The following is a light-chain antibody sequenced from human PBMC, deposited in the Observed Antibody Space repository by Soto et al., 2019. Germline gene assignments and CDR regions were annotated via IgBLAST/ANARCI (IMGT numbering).Light chain of an antibody. CDR2: DAS. Sequence: EIGVTQSPATLSLSPGERATLSCRASQSVSSYFAWYQQKPGQAPRLLIYDASKRATGIPGRFSGSGSGTDFTLTISSLEPEDFAVYYCQQRINWPPTFGPGTKVDIK. V-gene: IGKV3-11*01. CDR1: QSVSSY. J-gene: IGKJ3*01. CDR3: QQRINWPPT.